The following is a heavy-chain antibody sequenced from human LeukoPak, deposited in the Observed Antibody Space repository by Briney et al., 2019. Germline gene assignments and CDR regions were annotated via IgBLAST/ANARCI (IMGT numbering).Heavy chain of an antibody. CDR2: ISGSGGST. V-gene: IGHV3-23*01. Sequence: GGSLRLSCAASGFTFSSYAMSWVRQAPGKGLEWVSAISGSGGSTYYADSVKGRFTISRDNSKNTLYLQMNSLRAEDTAVYYCAKDSPIYCSGGSCYSDYWGQGTLVTVSS. D-gene: IGHD2-15*01. CDR1: GFTFSSYA. J-gene: IGHJ4*02. CDR3: AKDSPIYCSGGSCYSDY.